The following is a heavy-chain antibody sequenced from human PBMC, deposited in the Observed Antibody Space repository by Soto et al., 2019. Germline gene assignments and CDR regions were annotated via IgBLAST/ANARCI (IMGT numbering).Heavy chain of an antibody. CDR1: GYSFTSYW. CDR2: IYPGDSDT. V-gene: IGHV5-51*01. Sequence: EVQLVQSGAEVKKPGESLKISCKGSGYSFTSYWIGWVRQMPGKGLEWMGIIYPGDSDTRYSPSFQGQVNISADKSLSTAYRQGSSLKSSDTAMYYCARSIAAADYYYYYCMDVWGQGTTVTVSS. CDR3: ARSIAAADYYYYYCMDV. J-gene: IGHJ6*02. D-gene: IGHD6-13*01.